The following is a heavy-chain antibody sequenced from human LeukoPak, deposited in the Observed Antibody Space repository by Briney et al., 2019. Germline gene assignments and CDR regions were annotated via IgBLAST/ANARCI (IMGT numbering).Heavy chain of an antibody. Sequence: ASVKVSCKASGYTFTSYGISWVRQAPGQGLEWMGWISAYNGNTNYAQKLQGRVTITRDTSASTAYMELSSLRSEDTAVYYCARDVDSSGYYATWFDPWGQGTLVTVSS. J-gene: IGHJ5*02. CDR2: ISAYNGNT. CDR1: GYTFTSYG. V-gene: IGHV1-18*01. D-gene: IGHD3-22*01. CDR3: ARDVDSSGYYATWFDP.